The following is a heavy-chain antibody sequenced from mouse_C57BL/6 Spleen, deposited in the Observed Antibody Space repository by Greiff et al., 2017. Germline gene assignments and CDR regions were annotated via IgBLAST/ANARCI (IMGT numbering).Heavy chain of an antibody. Sequence: QVQLKQPGAELVKPGASVKMSCKASGYTFTSYWITWVKQRPGQGLEWIGDIYPGSGSTNYNEKFKSKATLTVDTSSSTAYMQLSSLTSEDSAVYYCARMRIYYDYDGFAYWGQGTLVTVSA. V-gene: IGHV1-55*01. CDR3: ARMRIYYDYDGFAY. CDR2: IYPGSGST. D-gene: IGHD2-4*01. CDR1: GYTFTSYW. J-gene: IGHJ3*01.